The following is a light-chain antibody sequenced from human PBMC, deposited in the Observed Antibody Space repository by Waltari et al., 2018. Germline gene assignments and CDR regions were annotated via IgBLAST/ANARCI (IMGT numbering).Light chain of an antibody. CDR1: SSDVGGYNY. V-gene: IGLV2-11*01. J-gene: IGLJ2*01. Sequence: QSALTQPRSVSGSPGQSVTIPCTGTSSDVGGYNYVSWYQQHPGKAPNLMIYDVSKRPSGVPDRFSGSKSGNTASLTISGLQAEDEADYYCCSYAGSYVVFGGGTKLTVL. CDR3: CSYAGSYVV. CDR2: DVS.